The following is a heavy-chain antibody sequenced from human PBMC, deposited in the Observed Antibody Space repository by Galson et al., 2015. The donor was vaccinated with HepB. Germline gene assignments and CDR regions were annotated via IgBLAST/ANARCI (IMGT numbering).Heavy chain of an antibody. V-gene: IGHV3-33*01. J-gene: IGHJ6*03. Sequence: SLRLSCAASGFTFSSYGMHWVRQAPGKGLEWVAVIWYDGSNKYYADSVKGRFTISRDNSKNTLYLQMNSLRAEDTAVYYCARAPPHMVQGARYYYYYYYMDVWGKGTTVTVSS. CDR1: GFTFSSYG. CDR2: IWYDGSNK. CDR3: ARAPPHMVQGARYYYYYYYMDV. D-gene: IGHD3-10*01.